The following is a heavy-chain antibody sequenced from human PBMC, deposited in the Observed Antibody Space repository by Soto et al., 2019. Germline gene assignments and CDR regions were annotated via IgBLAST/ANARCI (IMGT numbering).Heavy chain of an antibody. V-gene: IGHV1-2*02. D-gene: IGHD2-8*01. CDR2: INPNSGGT. J-gene: IGHJ4*02. Sequence: QVQLVQSGTEVRKPGASVKVSCKASGYTFTAYYIHWVRQAPGQGLEWMGYINPNSGGTTYAQKFQGRVTMTRDTSLGTAYMEMSTLKSDDTAVFYCARSPRSLTGRHDFWGQGTLVTVSS. CDR3: ARSPRSLTGRHDF. CDR1: GYTFTAYY.